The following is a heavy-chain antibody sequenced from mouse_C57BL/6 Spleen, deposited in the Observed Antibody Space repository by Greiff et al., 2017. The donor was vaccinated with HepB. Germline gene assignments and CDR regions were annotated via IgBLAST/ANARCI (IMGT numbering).Heavy chain of an antibody. J-gene: IGHJ1*03. CDR2: INPNNGGT. V-gene: IGHV1-18*01. D-gene: IGHD2-3*01. CDR1: GYTFTDYN. CDR3: ARCDGYSYWYFDV. Sequence: EVKLQQSGPELVKPGASVKIPCKASGYTFTDYNMDWVKQSHGKSLEWIGDINPNNGGTIYNQKFKGKATLTVDKSSSTAYMELRSLTSEDTAVYYCARCDGYSYWYFDVWGTGTTVTVSS.